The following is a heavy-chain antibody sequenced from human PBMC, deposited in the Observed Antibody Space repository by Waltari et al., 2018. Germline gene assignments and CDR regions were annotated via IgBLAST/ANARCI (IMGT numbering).Heavy chain of an antibody. J-gene: IGHJ4*02. CDR1: GCTFSSRG. D-gene: IGHD2-21*02. CDR3: AKPSGGDSDDY. V-gene: IGHV3-30*02. CDR2: IRLDGGNK. Sequence: QVQLVESGGGVVQPGGSLTLSCAASGCTFSSRGMHWARQAPGKGLEWVAFIRLDGGNKYYADSVKGRFTISRDNSKNTLYLQMNSLKVEDTAVYYCAKPSGGDSDDYWGQGALVTVSS.